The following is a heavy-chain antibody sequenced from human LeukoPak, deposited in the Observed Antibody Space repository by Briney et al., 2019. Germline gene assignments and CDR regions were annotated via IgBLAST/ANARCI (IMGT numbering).Heavy chain of an antibody. Sequence: PGGSLRLSCAASGFTFSSYAMSWVRQAPGKGLEWVSVITNSGGNTYYADSVKGRFTISRDNSKNTLHLQMNSLRAEDTAVYYCAKGWNMDYWGQGTLVTVSS. V-gene: IGHV3-23*01. CDR2: ITNSGGNT. D-gene: IGHD1/OR15-1a*01. J-gene: IGHJ4*02. CDR3: AKGWNMDY. CDR1: GFTFSSYA.